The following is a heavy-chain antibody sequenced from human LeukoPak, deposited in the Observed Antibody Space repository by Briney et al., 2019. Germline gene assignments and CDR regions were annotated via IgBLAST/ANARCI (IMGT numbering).Heavy chain of an antibody. V-gene: IGHV1-2*04. CDR3: ARAALSDYFGSGSYVDY. Sequence: ASVKVSRKASGYTFTAYHMHWVRQAPGQGLEWMGWINPNSGGTKYAQKFQDWVTMTRGTSISTAYMELNRLRSDDTAVYYCARAALSDYFGSGSYVDYWGQGTLVTVSS. CDR1: GYTFTAYH. CDR2: INPNSGGT. J-gene: IGHJ4*02. D-gene: IGHD3-10*01.